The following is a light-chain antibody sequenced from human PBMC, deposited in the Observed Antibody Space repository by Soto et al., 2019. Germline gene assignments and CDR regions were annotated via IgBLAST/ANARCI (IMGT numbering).Light chain of an antibody. CDR2: DVS. CDR3: SSYTSSRTVV. Sequence: QSVLTQPASVSGSPGQSITISCTGTSSDVGGYNYVSWYQKHPGKAPKLMIYDVSNRPSGVSNRFSGSKSGNTASLTISGLQAEDDGDYYCSSYTSSRTVVFGGGTKVTVL. V-gene: IGLV2-14*01. CDR1: SSDVGGYNY. J-gene: IGLJ2*01.